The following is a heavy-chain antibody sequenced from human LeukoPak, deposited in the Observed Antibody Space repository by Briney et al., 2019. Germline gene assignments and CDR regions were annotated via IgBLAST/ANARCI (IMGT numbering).Heavy chain of an antibody. CDR3: ATDLPVAGTFTY. CDR2: INPTGTTT. CDR1: GYTFINHW. D-gene: IGHD6-19*01. V-gene: IGHV1-46*01. Sequence: ASVKVSCKASGYTFINHWMHWVRQAPGQGLEWVGLINPTGTTTLYAQKFQGRITLTRDMSATTDYMELSSLTSEDTAVYYCATDLPVAGTFTYWGQGTLVTVSS. J-gene: IGHJ4*02.